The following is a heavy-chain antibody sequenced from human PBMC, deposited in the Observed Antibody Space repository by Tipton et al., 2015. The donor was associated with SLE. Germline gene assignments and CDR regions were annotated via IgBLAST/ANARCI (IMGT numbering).Heavy chain of an antibody. V-gene: IGHV4-59*08. Sequence: TLSLTCTVSGGSISSFHWSWIRQPPGKGLEWIGYIYYSGSTTYNPSLKSRVTISVDTSKNQFSLKLGSVTAADTAFYYCARHAGVDYYFDYWGQGALVTVSS. J-gene: IGHJ4*02. CDR1: GGSISSFH. D-gene: IGHD3-3*01. CDR2: IYYSGST. CDR3: ARHAGVDYYFDY.